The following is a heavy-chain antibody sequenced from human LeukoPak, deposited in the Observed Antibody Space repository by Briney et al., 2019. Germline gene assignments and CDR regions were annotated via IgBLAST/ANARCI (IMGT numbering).Heavy chain of an antibody. CDR1: GGSITSYY. CDR2: MYYSGSA. Sequence: SETLSLTCTVSGGSITSYYWSWIRQPPGKGLEWVGYMYYSGSANQNPSLESRVTISVDTSKNQFSLKLTSVTAADTAVYYCARASRITILSWGQGTMVTVSS. V-gene: IGHV4-59*01. J-gene: IGHJ3*01. D-gene: IGHD3-3*01. CDR3: ARASRITILS.